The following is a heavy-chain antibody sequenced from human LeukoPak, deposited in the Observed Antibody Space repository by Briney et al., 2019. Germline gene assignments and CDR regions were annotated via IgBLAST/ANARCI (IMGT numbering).Heavy chain of an antibody. V-gene: IGHV1-24*01. CDR1: GYTLTELS. CDR3: ATSAGFRGVATITNSDY. D-gene: IGHD5-12*01. Sequence: ASVKVSCKVSGYTLTELSMHWVRQAPGKGLEWMGGFDPEDGETIYAQKFQGRVTMTEDTSTDTAYMELSSLGSEDTAVYYCATSAGFRGVATITNSDYWGQGTLVTVSS. CDR2: FDPEDGET. J-gene: IGHJ4*02.